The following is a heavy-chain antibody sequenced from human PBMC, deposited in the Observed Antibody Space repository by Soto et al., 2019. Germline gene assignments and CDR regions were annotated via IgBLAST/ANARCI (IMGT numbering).Heavy chain of an antibody. CDR1: GYSFTSYW. Sequence: PGESLKISCKGSGYSFTSYWIGWVRQMPGKGLEWMGIIYPGDSDTRYSPSFQGQVTISADKSISTAYLQWSSLKASDTAMYYCARLPMVPNYSTHDYYYYYYMDVWGKGTTVTVYS. V-gene: IGHV5-51*01. CDR3: ARLPMVPNYSTHDYYYYYYMDV. D-gene: IGHD4-4*01. CDR2: IYPGDSDT. J-gene: IGHJ6*03.